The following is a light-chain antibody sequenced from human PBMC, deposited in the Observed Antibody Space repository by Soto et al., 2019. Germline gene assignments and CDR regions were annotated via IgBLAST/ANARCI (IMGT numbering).Light chain of an antibody. CDR3: GTWDTGLSAAL. Sequence: QAVVTQPPSVSAAPGQDVTISCSGINSNIGNNYVSWYQHLPGTAPKLIIYDNDKRPSGIPDRFSGSRSGTSATLAITGLQTGDEGDFYCGTWDTGLSAALFGGGTKVTVL. V-gene: IGLV1-51*01. J-gene: IGLJ2*01. CDR1: NSNIGNNY. CDR2: DND.